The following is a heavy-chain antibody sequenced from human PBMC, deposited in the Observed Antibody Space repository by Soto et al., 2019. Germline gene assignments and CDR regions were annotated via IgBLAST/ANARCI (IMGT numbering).Heavy chain of an antibody. CDR2: VYYTGST. CDR3: ARSVAVPGAHIDY. J-gene: IGHJ4*02. CDR1: GGSIGGSY. V-gene: IGHV4-59*01. D-gene: IGHD6-19*01. Sequence: SETLSLTCSVSGGSIGGSYWSWIRQSPGKGLEWLGYVYYTGSTNYSPSLRSRVSTSVDTSKNEFSLRLSSVTAADTAVYFCARSVAVPGAHIDYWGQGTQVTVS.